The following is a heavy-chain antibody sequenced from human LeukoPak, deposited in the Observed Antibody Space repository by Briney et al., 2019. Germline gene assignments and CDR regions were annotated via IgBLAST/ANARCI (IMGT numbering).Heavy chain of an antibody. Sequence: GGSLRLSCAASGFTFSSYAMSWVRQAPGKGLEWVSAISGSGGSTYYADSVKGRFTISRDNSKNTLYLQMNSLRAEDTAVYYCAKHLLSNLWFGELWYYFDYWGQGTLVTVSS. V-gene: IGHV3-23*01. CDR1: GFTFSSYA. D-gene: IGHD3-10*01. CDR3: AKHLLSNLWFGELWYYFDY. J-gene: IGHJ4*02. CDR2: ISGSGGST.